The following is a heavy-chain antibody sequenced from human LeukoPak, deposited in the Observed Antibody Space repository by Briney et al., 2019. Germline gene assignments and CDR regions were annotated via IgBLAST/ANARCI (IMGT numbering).Heavy chain of an antibody. CDR1: GGSINSYY. J-gene: IGHJ6*03. V-gene: IGHV4-59*01. CDR2: ISFSGTT. D-gene: IGHD1-26*01. CDR3: ARISPSSGTYWGSLYYYMDV. Sequence: SETLSLTCTVSGGSINSYYWSLLRQPPGRGLAWIGYISFSGTTNYNPSPKSRVTISLDTSNNQFSLKLTSVTAADTAVYYCARISPSSGTYWGSLYYYMDVWGKGTTVTVSS.